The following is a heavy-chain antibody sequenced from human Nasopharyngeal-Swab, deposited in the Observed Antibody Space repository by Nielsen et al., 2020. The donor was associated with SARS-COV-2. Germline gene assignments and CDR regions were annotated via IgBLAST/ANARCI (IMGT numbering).Heavy chain of an antibody. J-gene: IGHJ3*02. CDR2: ISYDGSNK. Sequence: GESLKISCAASGFTFSSYGMHWVRQAPGKGLEWVAVISYDGSNKYYAGSVKGLFTISRDNSKNTLYLQMNNLRAEDTAVYYCAKEGEWELLKNAFDIWGQGTMVTVSS. V-gene: IGHV3-30*18. CDR1: GFTFSSYG. CDR3: AKEGEWELLKNAFDI. D-gene: IGHD1-26*01.